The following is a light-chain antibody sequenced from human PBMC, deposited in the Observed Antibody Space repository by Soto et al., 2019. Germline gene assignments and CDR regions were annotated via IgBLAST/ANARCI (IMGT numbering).Light chain of an antibody. Sequence: QSALTQPASVSGSPGQSITISCTGTSSDVGNYIFVSWYRQHPGKAPKLMIYDINNRPSGVSNRFSGSKSGNTASLTISGLQAEDEADYYCVSYTTSASYGFGTGTKLTVL. V-gene: IGLV2-14*01. CDR1: SSDVGNYIF. J-gene: IGLJ1*01. CDR3: VSYTTSASYG. CDR2: DIN.